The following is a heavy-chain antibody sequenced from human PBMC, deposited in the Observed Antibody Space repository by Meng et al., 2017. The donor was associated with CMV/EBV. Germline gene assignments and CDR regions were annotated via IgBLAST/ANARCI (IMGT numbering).Heavy chain of an antibody. D-gene: IGHD1-7*01. J-gene: IGHJ6*02. CDR3: ARGRLTGTTVRGYYYYGMDV. CDR2: IYYTGRT. Sequence: SETLSLTCTVSGDSISSGNYYWSWIRQPPGKGLEWIGYIYYTGRTYYNPSLKSRVTISIDTSKNHFSLRLSSVTAADTAVYYCARGRLTGTTVRGYYYYGMDVWGQGTTVTVSS. V-gene: IGHV4-30-4*08. CDR1: GDSISSGNYY.